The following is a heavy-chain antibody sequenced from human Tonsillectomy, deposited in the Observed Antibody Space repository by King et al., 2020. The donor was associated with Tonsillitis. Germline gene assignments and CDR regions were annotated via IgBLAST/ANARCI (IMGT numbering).Heavy chain of an antibody. CDR1: GFTFRSYA. Sequence: VQLVESGGGLVQPGGSLRLSCAASGFTFRSYAMSWGRQAPGKGLELVAAISSSGGSTFYADSVKGRFTISRDNSKNTLYMQMNRLRAEDTAVYYRAEGHWNADFDYWGQGAQVTVSS. V-gene: IGHV3-23*04. J-gene: IGHJ4*02. CDR2: ISSSGGST. CDR3: AEGHWNADFDY. D-gene: IGHD1-1*01.